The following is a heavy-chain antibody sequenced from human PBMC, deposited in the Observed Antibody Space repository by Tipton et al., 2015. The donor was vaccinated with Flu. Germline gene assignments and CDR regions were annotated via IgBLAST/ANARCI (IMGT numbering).Heavy chain of an antibody. V-gene: IGHV4-39*01. D-gene: IGHD6-13*01. CDR1: GGSISSSSYY. CDR3: ARRPIRQQLVLPYYYYGMDV. CDR2: IYYSGST. Sequence: TLSLTCTVSGGSISSSSYYWGWIRQPPGKGLEWIGSIYYSGSTYYNPSLKSRVTISVDTSKNQFSLKLSSVTAADTAVYYCARRPIRQQLVLPYYYYGMDVWGQGTTVTVSS. J-gene: IGHJ6*02.